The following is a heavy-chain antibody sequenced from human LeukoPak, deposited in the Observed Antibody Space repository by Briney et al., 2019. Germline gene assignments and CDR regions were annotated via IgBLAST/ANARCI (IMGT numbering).Heavy chain of an antibody. D-gene: IGHD3-22*01. CDR2: MIPIFGTA. CDR1: GGTFSSYA. CDR3: ARNRNGHDSSVYTQYYFDC. Sequence: GASVKVSCKASGGTFSSYAISWVRQAPGQGLEWMGGMIPIFGTANYAQKFQGRVTITTDESTSTAYMELSSLRSEDTAVYCCARNRNGHDSSVYTQYYFDCSGGGTLVSDSP. J-gene: IGHJ4*02. V-gene: IGHV1-69*05.